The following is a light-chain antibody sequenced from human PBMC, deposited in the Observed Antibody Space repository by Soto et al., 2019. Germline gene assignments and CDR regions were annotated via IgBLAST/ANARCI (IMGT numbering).Light chain of an antibody. CDR1: SSDVGGYDY. CDR3: SSYAGINNLI. CDR2: EVS. V-gene: IGLV2-8*01. Sequence: QSALTQPPSASGSPGHSVTISCTGTSSDVGGYDYVSWYQQQSGKAPKLIIYEVSRRPSGVPDRFSGSKSGDTASLTVSGLQAEDEADYYCSSYAGINNLIFGAGTKVTVL. J-gene: IGLJ1*01.